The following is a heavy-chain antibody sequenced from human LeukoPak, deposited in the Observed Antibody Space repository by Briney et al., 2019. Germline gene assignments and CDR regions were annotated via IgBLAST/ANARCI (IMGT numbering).Heavy chain of an antibody. V-gene: IGHV3-64D*06. D-gene: IGHD5-24*01. CDR1: GFTFSSYA. CDR3: VGDGRDGYNKYFHH. CDR2: ISDKGVST. J-gene: IGHJ1*01. Sequence: GGSLRLSCSGSGFTFSSYAMHWVRQAPGKGLQYVSVISDKGVSTSYADSVKGRFTITREHSKNTVYLQMSNLRAGDAAVYYCVGDGRDGYNKYFHHWGQGTLVTVSS.